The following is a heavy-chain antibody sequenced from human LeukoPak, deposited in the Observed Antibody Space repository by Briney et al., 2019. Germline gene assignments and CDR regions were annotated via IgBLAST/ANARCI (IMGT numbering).Heavy chain of an antibody. CDR3: ARARPLSINWGKVFVGAFDI. D-gene: IGHD7-27*01. J-gene: IGHJ3*02. CDR2: IYYSGST. V-gene: IGHV4-39*07. Sequence: SETLSLTCTVSGGSISSSSYYWGWIRQPPGKGLEWIGSIYYSGSTYYNPSLKSRVTISVDTSKNQFSLKLSSVTAADTAVYYCARARPLSINWGKVFVGAFDIWGERTMVTVSS. CDR1: GGSISSSSYY.